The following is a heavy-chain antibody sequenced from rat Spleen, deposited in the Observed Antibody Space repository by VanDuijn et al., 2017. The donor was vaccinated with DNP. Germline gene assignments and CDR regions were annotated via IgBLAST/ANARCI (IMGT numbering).Heavy chain of an antibody. CDR1: GFTFSDSN. CDR3: VRRGLYSEPLDY. D-gene: IGHD1-1*01. V-gene: IGHV5-7*01. CDR2: ISYDGSST. J-gene: IGHJ2*01. Sequence: EVQLVGSGGGLVQPGRSLKLSCAASGFTFSDSNMAWVRQAPKKGLEWVATISYDGSSTDYRDSVKGRFTISRDYAKRTLYLQMDSLRSEDTATYYCVRRGLYSEPLDYWGQGVMVTVSS.